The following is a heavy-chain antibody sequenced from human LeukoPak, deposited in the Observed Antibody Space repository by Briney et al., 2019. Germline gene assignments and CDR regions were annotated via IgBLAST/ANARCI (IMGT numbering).Heavy chain of an antibody. CDR2: IKQDGSEK. Sequence: GRSLRLSCAASGFTFSSYWMSWVRQAPGKGLEWVANIKQDGSEKYYADSVKGRFTISRDNSKDMLYLQMNSLRAEDTAVYYCARDMVSPDYYYGMDVWGQGTTVTVSS. D-gene: IGHD3-10*01. J-gene: IGHJ6*02. CDR1: GFTFSSYW. CDR3: ARDMVSPDYYYGMDV. V-gene: IGHV3-7*01.